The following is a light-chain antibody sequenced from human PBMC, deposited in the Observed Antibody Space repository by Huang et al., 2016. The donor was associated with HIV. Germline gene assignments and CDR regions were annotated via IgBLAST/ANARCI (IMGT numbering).Light chain of an antibody. Sequence: EVLMTQSPVTLSESPGGRVTISCWASPSVRANLAWFQQKPGQAPRLLVHGSSTRATGVPARFSGSGSGTGFTLTITSLQSDDYAVYYCQQYYTWPRTFGQGTRVE. CDR2: GSS. J-gene: IGKJ1*01. V-gene: IGKV3-15*01. CDR1: PSVRAN. CDR3: QQYYTWPRT.